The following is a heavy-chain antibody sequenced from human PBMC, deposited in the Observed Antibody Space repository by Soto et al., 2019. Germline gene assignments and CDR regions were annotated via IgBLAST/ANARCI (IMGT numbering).Heavy chain of an antibody. J-gene: IGHJ4*02. CDR3: ARFNDHYIAADDYDY. CDR2: ISSSSSYI. Sequence: GSLRLSCAASGFTCSSYSMNWVRQAPGKGLEWVSSISSSSSYIYYADSVKGRFTISRDNAKNSLYLQMNSLRAEDTAVYYCARFNDHYIAADDYDYRGQGTLVTVSS. D-gene: IGHD6-13*01. V-gene: IGHV3-21*01. CDR1: GFTCSSYS.